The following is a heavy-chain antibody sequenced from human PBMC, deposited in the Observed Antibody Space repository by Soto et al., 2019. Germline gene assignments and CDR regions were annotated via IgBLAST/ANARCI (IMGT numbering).Heavy chain of an antibody. D-gene: IGHD3-3*01. J-gene: IGHJ6*02. CDR1: GFTFSSYA. V-gene: IGHV3-23*01. Sequence: GGSLRLSCAASGFTFSSYAMSWVRRAPGKGLEWVSAISGSGGSTYYADSVKGRFTISRDNSKNTLYLQMNSLRAEDTAVYYCAKDPAQWSGYYCRVGAPLYGMDVWGQGTTVTVSS. CDR3: AKDPAQWSGYYCRVGAPLYGMDV. CDR2: ISGSGGST.